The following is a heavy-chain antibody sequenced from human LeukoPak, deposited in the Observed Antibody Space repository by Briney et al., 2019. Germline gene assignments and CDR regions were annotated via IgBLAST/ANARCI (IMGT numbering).Heavy chain of an antibody. J-gene: IGHJ6*02. CDR1: GFTFSSYG. CDR3: AKVPYSSGWYEGYYYYGMDV. Sequence: GGSLRLSCAASGFTFSSYGMHWVRQAPGKGLEWVAVISYDGSNKYYADSVKGRFTISRDNSKNTLYLQMNSLRAEDTTVYYCAKVPYSSGWYEGYYYYGMDVWGQGTTVTVSS. V-gene: IGHV3-30*18. CDR2: ISYDGSNK. D-gene: IGHD6-19*01.